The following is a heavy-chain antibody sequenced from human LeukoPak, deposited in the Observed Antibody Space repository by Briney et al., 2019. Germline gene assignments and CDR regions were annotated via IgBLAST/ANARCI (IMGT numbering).Heavy chain of an antibody. J-gene: IGHJ5*02. D-gene: IGHD2-21*02. Sequence: GRSLRLSCAASGFTFSSYAMHWVRQAPGKGLEWVAVISYDGSNKYYANSVKGRFTISRDNSKNTLYLQMNSLRAEDTAVYYCARDGDYYPWNWFDPWGQGTLVTVSS. CDR3: ARDGDYYPWNWFDP. CDR1: GFTFSSYA. CDR2: ISYDGSNK. V-gene: IGHV3-30*04.